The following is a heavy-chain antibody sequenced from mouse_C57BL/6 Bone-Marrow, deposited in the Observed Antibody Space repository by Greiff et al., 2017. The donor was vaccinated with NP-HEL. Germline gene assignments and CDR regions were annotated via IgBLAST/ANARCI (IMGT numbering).Heavy chain of an antibody. V-gene: IGHV1-4*01. CDR3: ARPNWAWFAY. D-gene: IGHD4-1*01. J-gene: IGHJ3*01. CDR1: GYTFTSYT. Sequence: VKLQESGAELARPGASVKMSCKASGYTFTSYTMHWVKQRPGQGLEWIGYINPSSGYTKYNQKFKDKATLTADKSSSTAYMQLSSLTSEDSAVYYCARPNWAWFAYWGQGTLVTVSA. CDR2: INPSSGYT.